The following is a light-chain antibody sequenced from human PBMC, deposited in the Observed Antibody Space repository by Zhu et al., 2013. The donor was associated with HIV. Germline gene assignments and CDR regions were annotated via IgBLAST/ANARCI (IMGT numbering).Light chain of an antibody. CDR1: QSIYNY. Sequence: DIQLTQSPSSLSASVGDRVTITCRASQSIYNYLNWYKQKPGKAPNLLIYATSSLQSGVPSRFSGSGSGTDFTFTISNLQPEDFATYYCQQSFSSPLTFGGGPRWRS. CDR3: QQSFSSPLT. J-gene: IGKJ4*01. CDR2: ATS. V-gene: IGKV1-39*01.